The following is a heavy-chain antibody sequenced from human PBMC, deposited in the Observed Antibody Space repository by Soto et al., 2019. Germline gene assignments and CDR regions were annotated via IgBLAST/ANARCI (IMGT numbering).Heavy chain of an antibody. CDR1: GYTFTSYW. V-gene: IGHV5-51*01. CDR2: IYPSDSDI. Sequence: ESLKISCKGSGYTFTSYWIGWVRQMPGEGLEWMGVIYPSDSDIRYSPSFQGKVTISADKSITTAYLQWSRLKAADTAMYYCVRSGTSSGRFSDYWGQGTLVTVSS. D-gene: IGHD2-15*01. J-gene: IGHJ4*02. CDR3: VRSGTSSGRFSDY.